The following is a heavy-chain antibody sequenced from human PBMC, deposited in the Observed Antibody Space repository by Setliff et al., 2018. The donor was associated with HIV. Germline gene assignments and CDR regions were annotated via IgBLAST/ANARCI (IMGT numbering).Heavy chain of an antibody. CDR1: GFTFGKVW. Sequence: GGSLRLSCAASGFTFGKVWMNWVRQAPGKGLEWVARIKSKRDGGTIDYAAPVKGRFTISTDDSENTLYLQMNSLKSEDTAMYYCTTLVGAYPYHDAFDIWGQGTLVTVSS. CDR3: TTLVGAYPYHDAFDI. D-gene: IGHD1-26*01. J-gene: IGHJ3*02. V-gene: IGHV3-15*07. CDR2: IKSKRDGGTI.